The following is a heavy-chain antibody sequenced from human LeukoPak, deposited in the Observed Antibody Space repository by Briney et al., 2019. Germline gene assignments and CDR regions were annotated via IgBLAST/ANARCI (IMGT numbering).Heavy chain of an antibody. D-gene: IGHD3-10*01. CDR1: GFTVSSNY. Sequence: GGSLRLSCAASGFTVSSNYMNWVRQAPGKGLEWVSVIYSDGSTDYADSVKGRFTISRVNSKNTLYLQMNSLRAEDTAVYYCARDRGLGMVRGVILDYWGQGTLVTVSS. CDR3: ARDRGLGMVRGVILDY. V-gene: IGHV3-53*01. CDR2: IYSDGST. J-gene: IGHJ4*02.